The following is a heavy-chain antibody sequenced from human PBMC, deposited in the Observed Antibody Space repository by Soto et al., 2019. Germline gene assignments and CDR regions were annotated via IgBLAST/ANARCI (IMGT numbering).Heavy chain of an antibody. V-gene: IGHV1-3*01. D-gene: IGHD6-13*01. CDR1: GYTFTSYA. CDR3: ASRYRRAAAAVDSYYYGMDV. CDR2: INAGNGNT. Sequence: ASVKVSCKASGYTFTSYAMHWVRQAPGQRLEWMGWINAGNGNTKYSQEFQGRVTITRDTSASTAYMELSSLRSEDTAVYYCASRYRRAAAAVDSYYYGMDVWGQGTTVTVSS. J-gene: IGHJ6*02.